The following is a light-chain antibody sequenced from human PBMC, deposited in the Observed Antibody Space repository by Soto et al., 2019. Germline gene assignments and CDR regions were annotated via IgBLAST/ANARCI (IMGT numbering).Light chain of an antibody. J-gene: IGLJ1*01. CDR2: EVS. CDR1: ASDVGTNNY. Sequence: QSVLTQPASVSGSPGQSITISCTGTASDVGTNNYVSWYQQYPGRAPQLIIYEVSQRPSGISDRFFGSKSGDTASLTISGLQAEDEADYYCSSYTSSSTYVFGTGTKVTVL. V-gene: IGLV2-14*01. CDR3: SSYTSSSTYV.